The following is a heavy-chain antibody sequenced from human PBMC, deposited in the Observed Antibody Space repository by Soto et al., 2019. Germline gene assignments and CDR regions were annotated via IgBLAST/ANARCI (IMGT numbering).Heavy chain of an antibody. CDR1: GFTFSSYS. Sequence: GGSLRLSCAASGFTFSSYSMNWVRQAPGKGLEWVSSISSSSSYIYYADSVKGRFTISRDNAKNSLYLQMNSLRAEDTAVYYCARDPHPLSSSSVTWGQGTLVTVSS. CDR3: ARDPHPLSSSSVT. V-gene: IGHV3-21*01. J-gene: IGHJ4*02. D-gene: IGHD6-13*01. CDR2: ISSSSSYI.